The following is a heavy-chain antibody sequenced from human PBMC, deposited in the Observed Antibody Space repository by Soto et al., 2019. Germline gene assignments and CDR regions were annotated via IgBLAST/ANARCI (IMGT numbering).Heavy chain of an antibody. CDR3: ARVEGTGTPIYYYYGMDV. D-gene: IGHD1-1*01. V-gene: IGHV4-4*02. CDR2: IYHSGST. Sequence: SETLSLTCAVSGGSISSSNWWSWVRQPPGKGLEWIGEIYHSGSTNYNPSLKSRVTISVDKSKNQFSLKLSSVTAADTAVYYCARVEGTGTPIYYYYGMDVWGQGTTVTVSS. J-gene: IGHJ6*02. CDR1: GGSISSSNW.